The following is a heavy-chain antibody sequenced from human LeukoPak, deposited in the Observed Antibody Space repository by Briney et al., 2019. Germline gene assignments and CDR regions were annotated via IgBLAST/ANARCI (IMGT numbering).Heavy chain of an antibody. CDR2: IIPIRGIA. J-gene: IGHJ6*02. D-gene: IGHD3-3*01. Sequence: SVKVSCKASGGTFSSYAISWVRQAPGQGLEWMGRIIPIRGIANYAQKFQGRVTITADKSTSTAYMELSSLSSEDTAVYYCARTSDFWSPSDYYYYGMDVWGQGTTVTVSS. CDR3: ARTSDFWSPSDYYYYGMDV. V-gene: IGHV1-69*04. CDR1: GGTFSSYA.